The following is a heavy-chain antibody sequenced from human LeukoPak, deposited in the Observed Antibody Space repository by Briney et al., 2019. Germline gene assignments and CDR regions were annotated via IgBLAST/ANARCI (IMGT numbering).Heavy chain of an antibody. CDR2: ISPAGGTT. J-gene: IGHJ4*02. D-gene: IGHD6-13*01. V-gene: IGHV3-23*01. CDR1: GFTFSSEA. Sequence: QTGGSLRLSCAVSGFTFSSEAMGWVRQLPGGGLEWVSTISPAGGTTYYAESTKGRFTISRDNSKSTLYLQMNSLRVEDTAVYYCTKVRSGSSSWALRVFDYWGQGALVTVSS. CDR3: TKVRSGSSSWALRVFDY.